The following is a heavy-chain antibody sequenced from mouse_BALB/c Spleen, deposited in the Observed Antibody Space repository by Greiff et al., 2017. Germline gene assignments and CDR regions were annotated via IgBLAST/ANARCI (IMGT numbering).Heavy chain of an antibody. V-gene: IGHV14-3*02. Sequence: VQLQQSGAELVKPGASVKLSCTASGFNIKDTYMHWVKQRPEQGLEWIGRIDPANGNTKYDPKFQGKATITADTSSNTAYLQLSCLTSEDTAVYYCARGDDGYYVWFAYWGQVTLVTVSA. CDR1: GFNIKDTY. D-gene: IGHD2-3*01. J-gene: IGHJ3*01. CDR2: IDPANGNT. CDR3: ARGDDGYYVWFAY.